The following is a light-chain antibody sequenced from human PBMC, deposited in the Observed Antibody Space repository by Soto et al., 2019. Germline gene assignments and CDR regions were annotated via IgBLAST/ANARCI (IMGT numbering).Light chain of an antibody. CDR2: DVS. Sequence: QSALTQPASVSGSPGQSITISCTGTSSDVGGYNYVSWYQHHPGKAPKLMIHDVSNRPSGVSNRFSGSKSGNTASLTISGLQAEDEADYYCSSYIPNNSTYVFGTGTKLTVL. CDR3: SSYIPNNSTYV. J-gene: IGLJ1*01. CDR1: SSDVGGYNY. V-gene: IGLV2-14*03.